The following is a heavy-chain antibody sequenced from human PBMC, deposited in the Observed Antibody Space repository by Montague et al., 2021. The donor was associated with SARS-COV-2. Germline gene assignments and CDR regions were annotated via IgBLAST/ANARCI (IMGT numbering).Heavy chain of an antibody. CDR2: ISHGGGT. CDR1: GGFFSSY. CDR3: ASHCGGGRCYFGMDV. D-gene: IGHD2-15*01. Sequence: EILSLTCDVYGGFFSSYWSWIRQPPGRGLEWVGQISHGGGTNYNPSLKSRVTISVDTSKNQVSLKLSSVTAADTAVYYCASHCGGGRCYFGMDVWGQGTTVTVSS. J-gene: IGHJ6*02. V-gene: IGHV4-34*01.